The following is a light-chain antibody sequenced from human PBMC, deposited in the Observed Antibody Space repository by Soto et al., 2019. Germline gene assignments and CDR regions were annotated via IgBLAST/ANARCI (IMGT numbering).Light chain of an antibody. Sequence: QSALTQPASVSGSPGQSITISCTGTSSDVGSYNLVSWYQQHPGKAPKLILYEGSRRPSGVSDRFSGSKSANRASLTISGLQAEDEADYYCCSYAGRNTWVFGGGTQLTVL. CDR1: SSDVGSYNL. J-gene: IGLJ3*02. CDR3: CSYAGRNTWV. CDR2: EGS. V-gene: IGLV2-23*01.